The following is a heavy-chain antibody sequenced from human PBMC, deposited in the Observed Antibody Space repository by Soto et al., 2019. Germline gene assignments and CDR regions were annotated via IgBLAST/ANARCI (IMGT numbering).Heavy chain of an antibody. CDR2: MSHSGGT. Sequence: QVQLQQWGAGLLKPSETLSLTCAVYGGFVSSGSYYWSWIRQPPGKGLEWIGEMSHSGGTGFNPSLKSRVTISVDTSKNQFSLKMSSVTAADTALYYCARVERGTATTVVDAFDIWGPGTMVTVSS. V-gene: IGHV4-34*01. D-gene: IGHD1-1*01. CDR1: GGFVSSGSYY. CDR3: ARVERGTATTVVDAFDI. J-gene: IGHJ3*02.